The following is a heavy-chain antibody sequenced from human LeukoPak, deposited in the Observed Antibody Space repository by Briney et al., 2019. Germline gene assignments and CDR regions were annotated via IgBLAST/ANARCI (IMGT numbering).Heavy chain of an antibody. CDR3: ARGPNYQSLYNSYYFVNV. Sequence: SETLSLTCAVYGVSFSGYYWTWVRQPPGKGLEWIGEINHIGSTNYNPSLKNRVTISLDTSKNQFSVSLTSVTAADTAVYFCARGPNYQSLYNSYYFVNVWGKGTPVTVSS. CDR1: GVSFSGYY. CDR2: INHIGST. J-gene: IGHJ6*03. V-gene: IGHV4-34*01. D-gene: IGHD4/OR15-4a*01.